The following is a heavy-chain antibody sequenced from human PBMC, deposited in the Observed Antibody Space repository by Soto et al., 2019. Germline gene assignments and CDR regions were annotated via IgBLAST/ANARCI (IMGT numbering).Heavy chain of an antibody. Sequence: PSETLSLTCTVSGGSISSGNSYWRWIRQHPGKGLEWIGYIYYSGSTSYNPSLKSRVTISVDTSKNHFSLKLSSVTAADTAVYYCARVFSDSSSFFDPWGQGTLVTVS. CDR3: ARVFSDSSSFFDP. CDR2: IYYSGST. V-gene: IGHV4-31*03. D-gene: IGHD6-13*01. CDR1: GGSISSGNSY. J-gene: IGHJ5*02.